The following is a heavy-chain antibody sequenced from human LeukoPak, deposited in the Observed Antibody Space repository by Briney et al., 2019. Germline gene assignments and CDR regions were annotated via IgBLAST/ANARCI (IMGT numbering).Heavy chain of an antibody. CDR3: AREAYSSSWYDTWFDP. V-gene: IGHV4-59*13. Sequence: SETLSLTCTVSGGSISSYYWSWIRQPPGKGLEWIGYIYYSGSTNYNPALQSRVTISVDASKNQFSLKLSSVTAAAAAVYYCAREAYSSSWYDTWFDPWGQGTLVTVSS. CDR2: IYYSGST. J-gene: IGHJ5*02. D-gene: IGHD6-13*01. CDR1: GGSISSYY.